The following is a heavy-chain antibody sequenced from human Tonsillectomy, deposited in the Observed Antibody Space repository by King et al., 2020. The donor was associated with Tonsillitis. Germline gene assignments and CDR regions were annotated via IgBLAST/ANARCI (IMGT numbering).Heavy chain of an antibody. CDR2: IYSGGST. V-gene: IGHV3-53*01. D-gene: IGHD6-13*01. CDR3: ARDVAAAGFLWD. J-gene: IGHJ4*02. Sequence: VQLVEAGGGLIQPGGSLRLSCAASGFTVSSNYMSWVRQAPGKGLEWVAVIYSGGSTYYADSVKGRFTISRDNSKNMLYLQMNSLRAEDTAIYYCARDVAAAGFLWDWGQGTLVTVSS. CDR1: GFTVSSNY.